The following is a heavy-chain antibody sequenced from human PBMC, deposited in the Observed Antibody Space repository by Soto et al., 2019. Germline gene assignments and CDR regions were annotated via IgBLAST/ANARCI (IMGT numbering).Heavy chain of an antibody. D-gene: IGHD3-22*01. V-gene: IGHV3-30*03. J-gene: IGHJ4*02. CDR1: GFTFSSYG. Sequence: PGGSLRLSCAASGFTFSSYGMHWVRQSPGKGLEWVAVISYDGSNKYYADSVKGRFTISRDNSKNTLYLQMNSLRVEDTAVYYCARDRPKYYYDSFDYWGQGTLVTVSS. CDR2: ISYDGSNK. CDR3: ARDRPKYYYDSFDY.